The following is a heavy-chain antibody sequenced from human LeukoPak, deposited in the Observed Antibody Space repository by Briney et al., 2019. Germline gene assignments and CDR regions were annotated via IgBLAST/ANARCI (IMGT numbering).Heavy chain of an antibody. Sequence: GGSLILSCADSGFTFSSYGMHWVRQAPGQGLERVVVISYDGSNKYYADFVKGRFTITRDKSRNTLYLQTNRLKAEDPAVDYWAKDRRRCCSCGSCYGPKDHWGQGSLVTDSP. J-gene: IGHJ4*02. CDR3: AKDRRRCCSCGSCYGPKDH. CDR2: ISYDGSNK. CDR1: GFTFSSYG. V-gene: IGHV3-30*18. D-gene: IGHD2-15*01.